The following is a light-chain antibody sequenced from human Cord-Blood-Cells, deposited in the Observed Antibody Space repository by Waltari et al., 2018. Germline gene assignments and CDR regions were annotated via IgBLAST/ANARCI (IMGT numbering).Light chain of an antibody. J-gene: IGKJ4*01. CDR2: AAS. CDR1: QSISSY. Sequence: DIQMTQSPSSMSASVRDRVTITCRASQSISSYLNWYQQKPGKAPKLLIYAASSLQSGVPSRFRGSGSGTDFTLTISSLQPEDYATDYCQQGYSTPTFGGGTNVEIK. V-gene: IGKV1-39*01. CDR3: QQGYSTPT.